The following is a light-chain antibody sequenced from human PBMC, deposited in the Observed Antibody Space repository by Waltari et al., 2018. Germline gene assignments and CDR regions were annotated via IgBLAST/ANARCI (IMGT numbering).Light chain of an antibody. CDR2: DVS. J-gene: IGLJ1*01. CDR1: SSDVGGYNY. CDR3: SSYTSSSTGV. V-gene: IGLV2-14*01. Sequence: QSALTQPASVSGSPGQSITISCTGPSSDVGGYNYVSWYQQHPGKSPNLMIYDVSKRPSGVSYRFSGSKSGNTASLTISGLQAEDEADYYCSSYTSSSTGVFGTGTKVTVL.